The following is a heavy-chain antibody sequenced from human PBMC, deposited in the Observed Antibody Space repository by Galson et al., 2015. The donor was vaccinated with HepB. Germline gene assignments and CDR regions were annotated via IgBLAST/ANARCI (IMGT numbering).Heavy chain of an antibody. CDR3: ARTTPPSNRAWPYFDS. Sequence: SETLSLTCSVSSGSMKSYYWSWIRQPPGKRLEWISYVTYSGSAKYNPSLESRLTTSIDTSKNQFSLNPRSVRAADTAMYFCARTTPPSNRAWPYFDSWGQGILVTVSS. D-gene: IGHD1-14*01. CDR2: VTYSGSA. CDR1: SGSMKSYY. J-gene: IGHJ4*02. V-gene: IGHV4-59*08.